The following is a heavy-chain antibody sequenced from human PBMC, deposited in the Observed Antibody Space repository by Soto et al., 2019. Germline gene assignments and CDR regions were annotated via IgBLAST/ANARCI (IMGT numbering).Heavy chain of an antibody. V-gene: IGHV1-18*01. D-gene: IGHD3-16*01. J-gene: IGHJ6*04. CDR2: IRPYNDYT. CDR1: RYTFIRYG. CDR3: ARGGFYDSVCGKFSAYGWDC. Sequence: QVRLVQSAGEVKKPGASVKGSCKTSRYTFIRYGITRVRQAPGQGVAWMGWIRPYNDYTNYAQNFQGRGTMTADTSTTTVYLELRGLRTDDTAVYYCARGGFYDSVCGKFSAYGWDCWGEGTTVSVSA.